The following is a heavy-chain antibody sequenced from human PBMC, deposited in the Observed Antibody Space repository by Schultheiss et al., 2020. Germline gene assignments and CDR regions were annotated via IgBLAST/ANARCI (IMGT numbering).Heavy chain of an antibody. CDR1: GGSISSYY. D-gene: IGHD3-16*02. V-gene: IGHV4-59*01. CDR2: IYYSGGT. J-gene: IGHJ4*02. Sequence: SETLSLTCTVSGGSISSYYWSWIRQPPGKGLEWIGYIYYSGGTNYNPSLKSRVTISVDTSKNQFSLKLSSVTAADTAVYYCARGNDYVWGSYRPPDYWGQGTLVTVSS. CDR3: ARGNDYVWGSYRPPDY.